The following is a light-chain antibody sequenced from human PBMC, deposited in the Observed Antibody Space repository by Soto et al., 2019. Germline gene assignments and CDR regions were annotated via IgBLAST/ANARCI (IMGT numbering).Light chain of an antibody. Sequence: QSALTQPASVSGSPGQSITISCTGTSSDIGAYDYVSWYQQYPGRVPKLLIHEVTNRPSGVSDRFSGSKSGNTASLTISELQTEDEADYYCSSHAGSSAFYVFGTGTKVTVL. V-gene: IGLV2-14*01. J-gene: IGLJ1*01. CDR1: SSDIGAYDY. CDR2: EVT. CDR3: SSHAGSSAFYV.